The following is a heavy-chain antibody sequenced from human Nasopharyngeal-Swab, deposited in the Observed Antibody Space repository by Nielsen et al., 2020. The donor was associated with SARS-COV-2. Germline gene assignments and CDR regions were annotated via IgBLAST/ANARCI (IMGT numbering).Heavy chain of an antibody. CDR2: IGGRGGST. J-gene: IGHJ3*02. Sequence: GGSLRPSCAASGFTFSTYSMSWVRQAPGQGLEWVSVIGGRGGSTYYADSVKGRFTISRDNSKNTLYLQMNSLRAEDTAVYYCAKDHGSGYDAFDIWGQGTMVTVSS. V-gene: IGHV3-23*01. D-gene: IGHD3-10*01. CDR3: AKDHGSGYDAFDI. CDR1: GFTFSTYS.